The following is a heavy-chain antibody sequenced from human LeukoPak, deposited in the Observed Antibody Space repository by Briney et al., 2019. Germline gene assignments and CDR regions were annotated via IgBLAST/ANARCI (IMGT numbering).Heavy chain of an antibody. Sequence: GGSLRLSCAASGLTFSNHWMNWVRQAPGKGLEWVANIKPDGSEKHYVDSVKGRFTISRDNAKNSLYLQMNSLSAEDTAVYYCLAAGGYWGQGTLVTVSS. CDR3: LAAGGY. CDR1: GLTFSNHW. D-gene: IGHD3-10*01. J-gene: IGHJ4*02. V-gene: IGHV3-7*01. CDR2: IKPDGSEK.